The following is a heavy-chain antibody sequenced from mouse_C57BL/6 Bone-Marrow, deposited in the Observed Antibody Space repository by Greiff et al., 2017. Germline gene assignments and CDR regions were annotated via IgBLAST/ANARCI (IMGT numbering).Heavy chain of an antibody. D-gene: IGHD2-4*01. CDR1: GFTFSDYG. CDR2: FSSGSSTI. J-gene: IGHJ3*01. CDR3: ARNLYYDYDAIFAY. Sequence: EVHLVESGGGLVKPGGSLKLSCAASGFTFSDYGMHWVSQAPEKGLEWVAYFSSGSSTIYYADTVKGRFTISRDNAKNTLFLQMTSLRSENTAMYFWARNLYYDYDAIFAYWGQGTLVTVSA. V-gene: IGHV5-17*01.